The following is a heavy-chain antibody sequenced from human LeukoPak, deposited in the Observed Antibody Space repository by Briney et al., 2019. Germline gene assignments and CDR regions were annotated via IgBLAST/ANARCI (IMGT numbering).Heavy chain of an antibody. CDR1: GGSISSYY. CDR2: IYYSGST. Sequence: SETLSLTCTVSGGSISSYYWSWIRQPPGKGLEWIGYIYYSGSTNYNPSLKSRVTISVDTSKNQFSLKLSSVAAADTAVYYCASHNYYYYYMDVWGKGTTVTVSS. J-gene: IGHJ6*03. CDR3: ASHNYYYYYMDV. V-gene: IGHV4-59*01.